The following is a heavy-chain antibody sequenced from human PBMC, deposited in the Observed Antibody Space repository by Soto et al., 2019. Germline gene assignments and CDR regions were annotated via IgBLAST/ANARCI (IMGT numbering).Heavy chain of an antibody. Sequence: QITLKESGPTLVKPTQTLTLTCTFSGFSLSASGVGVGWIRQPPGKALEWLALIYWDDDKRYSPSRNSRLTTTKQTSKRLGVLTMTNLGPTDPTTYYSAIGRQAMALIRFRPWGQGTLVT. CDR1: GFSLSASGVG. J-gene: IGHJ5*02. V-gene: IGHV2-5*02. CDR3: AIGRQAMALIRFRP. CDR2: IYWDDDK. D-gene: IGHD3-16*01.